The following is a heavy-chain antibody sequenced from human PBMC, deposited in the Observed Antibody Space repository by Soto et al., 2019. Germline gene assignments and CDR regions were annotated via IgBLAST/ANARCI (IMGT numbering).Heavy chain of an antibody. Sequence: QVQLVESGGGVVQPGRSLRLSCAGSGFTFSAYGMDWVRQAPGKGLEWVAVISYDGSNKYYADSVKGRFTISRDNSKNTLYLQMNSLRAEDTAVYYCAKDLIGAGFRGYFDYWGQGTRVTVSS. D-gene: IGHD7-27*01. CDR3: AKDLIGAGFRGYFDY. CDR2: ISYDGSNK. J-gene: IGHJ4*02. V-gene: IGHV3-30*18. CDR1: GFTFSAYG.